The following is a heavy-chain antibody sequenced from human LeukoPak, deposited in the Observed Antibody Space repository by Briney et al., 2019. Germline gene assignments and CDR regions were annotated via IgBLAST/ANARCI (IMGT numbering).Heavy chain of an antibody. V-gene: IGHV4-39*01. CDR2: IYYSGST. D-gene: IGHD3-10*01. Sequence: SETLSLTCTVSGDSISSGDYYWGWIRQPPGKGLEWIGSIYYSGSTYYNPSLKSRVTISVDTSKNQFSLKLSSVTAADTAVYYCARITMVHNIDYWGQGTLVTVSS. CDR1: GDSISSGDYY. CDR3: ARITMVHNIDY. J-gene: IGHJ4*02.